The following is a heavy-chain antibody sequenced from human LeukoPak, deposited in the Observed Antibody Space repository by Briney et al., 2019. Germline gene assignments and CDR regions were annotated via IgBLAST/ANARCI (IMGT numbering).Heavy chain of an antibody. D-gene: IGHD2-2*01. CDR3: ARKSAARSTSEFDC. V-gene: IGHV1-2*02. Sequence: ASVKVSCKASGYTFTGYYINWVRQAPGQGLEWMGWINPNSGGTNYPQKFQGRVTMTSDTSISTAYMELSSLRSDDTAVYYCARKSAARSTSEFDCWGQGTLVTVSS. CDR2: INPNSGGT. CDR1: GYTFTGYY. J-gene: IGHJ4*02.